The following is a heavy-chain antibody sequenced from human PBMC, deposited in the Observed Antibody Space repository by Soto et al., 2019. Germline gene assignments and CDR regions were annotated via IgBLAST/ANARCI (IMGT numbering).Heavy chain of an antibody. V-gene: IGHV3-66*01. CDR1: GFTVTSNY. CDR3: ARCDGSESYCFYFDD. CDR2: IYRGGST. J-gene: IGHJ4*02. Sequence: EVQLVESGGGLVQPGGSLRLSCAASGFTVTSNYMSWVRQAPGKGLEWVSAIYRGGSTYYADSVKGRFTISRDNSENTLNLQMNSLRAEDTAVYYCARCDGSESYCFYFDDWGQGTLVTVSS. D-gene: IGHD3-10*01.